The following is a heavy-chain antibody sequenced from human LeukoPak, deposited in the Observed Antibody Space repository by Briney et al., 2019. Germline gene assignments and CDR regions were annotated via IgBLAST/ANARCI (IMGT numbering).Heavy chain of an antibody. V-gene: IGHV3-9*01. CDR3: ARGHTILAY. Sequence: GGSLRLSCAASGFTFDDYAMHWVRRTPGKGLEWVSGISWNGGSIGYADSVKGRFTISRDNAKNSLYLQMDSLRAEDTAVYYCARGHTILAYWGQGALVTVSS. J-gene: IGHJ4*02. CDR1: GFTFDDYA. CDR2: ISWNGGSI. D-gene: IGHD3-3*01.